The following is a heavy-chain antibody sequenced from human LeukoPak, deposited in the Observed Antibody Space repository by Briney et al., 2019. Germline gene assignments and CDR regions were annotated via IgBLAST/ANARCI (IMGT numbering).Heavy chain of an antibody. J-gene: IGHJ6*02. CDR1: GGSISSYY. V-gene: IGHV4-59*01. D-gene: IGHD6-6*01. Sequence: SETLSLTCTVSGGSISSYYWSWIRQPPGKGLEWIGYIYYSGSTNYNPSLKSRVTISVDTSKNQFSLKLSSVTAADTAVYYCARDGSSSPPYYYYGMDVWGQGTTVTVSS. CDR3: ARDGSSSPPYYYYGMDV. CDR2: IYYSGST.